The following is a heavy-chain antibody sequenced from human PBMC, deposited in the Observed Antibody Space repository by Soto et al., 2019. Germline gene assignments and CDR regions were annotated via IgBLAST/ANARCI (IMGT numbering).Heavy chain of an antibody. CDR3: AHRPSYCSGGSCYSGFDY. CDR2: IYWDDDK. V-gene: IGHV2-5*02. D-gene: IGHD2-15*01. CDR1: GFSLSTSGVG. J-gene: IGHJ4*02. Sequence: QITLKESGPTLVKPTQTLTLTCTFSGFSLSTSGVGVGWIRQPPGKALEWLALIYWDDDKRYSPSLKSRLTITKEPSKTQVVLTTTNMDPVDTATYYCAHRPSYCSGGSCYSGFDYWGQGTLVTVSS.